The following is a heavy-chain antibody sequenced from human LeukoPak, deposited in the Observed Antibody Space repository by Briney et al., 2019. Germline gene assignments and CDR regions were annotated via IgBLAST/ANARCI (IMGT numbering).Heavy chain of an antibody. CDR2: IYSGGST. V-gene: IGHV3-66*01. J-gene: IGHJ4*02. CDR1: GFTVSSNY. CDR3: ARDLWRYFDY. Sequence: GGSLRLSCAASGFTVSSNYMSWVRQAPGKGLEWVSVIYSGGSTYYADSVKGRYTISRDNSKNTLYLQMNSLRAEDTAVYYCARDLWRYFDYWGQGTLVTVSS. D-gene: IGHD2-21*01.